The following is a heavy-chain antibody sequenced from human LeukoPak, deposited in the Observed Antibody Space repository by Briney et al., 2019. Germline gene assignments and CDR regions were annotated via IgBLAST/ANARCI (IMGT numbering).Heavy chain of an antibody. D-gene: IGHD3-10*01. CDR1: GYTFTSYG. V-gene: IGHV1-18*01. Sequence: ASVKVSCKASGYTFTSYGINWVLQAPGQGLEGMGWISAYNGNTNYAQKLQGRVTMTTDTSTSTAYMELRSLRSDDTAVYYCARGDYYGSGTYYKKTVDYWGQGTLVTVSS. J-gene: IGHJ4*02. CDR3: ARGDYYGSGTYYKKTVDY. CDR2: ISAYNGNT.